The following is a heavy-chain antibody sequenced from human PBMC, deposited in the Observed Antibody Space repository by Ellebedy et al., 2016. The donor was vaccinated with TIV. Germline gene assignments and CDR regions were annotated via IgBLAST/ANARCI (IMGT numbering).Heavy chain of an antibody. CDR2: TYYRSKWYD. V-gene: IGHV6-1*01. Sequence: SQTLSLTCAISGDSVSSKSAIWHWIRQSPSRGLEWLGRTYYRSKWYDDSAVSVRSRTTVKADTSKNQFSLRLNSVTPEDTAVYYCTRAGAGGAAGLFGSWGQGTLVTVSS. D-gene: IGHD6-13*01. J-gene: IGHJ4*02. CDR3: TRAGAGGAAGLFGS. CDR1: GDSVSSKSAI.